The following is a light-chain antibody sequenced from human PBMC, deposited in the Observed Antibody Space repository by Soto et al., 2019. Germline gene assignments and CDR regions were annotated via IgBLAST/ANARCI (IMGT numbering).Light chain of an antibody. V-gene: IGLV2-14*01. CDR1: SSDVGGYNY. J-gene: IGLJ2*01. Sequence: QFALTQPASVSGSPGQSITISCTGTSSDVGGYNYVSWYQQHPGKAPKLMIYDVSNRPSGVSNCFSGSKSGNTASLTISGLQAEDEADYYCSSYTSSSTPVVFGGGTKLTVL. CDR2: DVS. CDR3: SSYTSSSTPVV.